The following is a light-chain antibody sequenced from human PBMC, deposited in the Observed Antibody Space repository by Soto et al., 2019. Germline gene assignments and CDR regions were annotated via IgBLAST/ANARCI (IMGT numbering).Light chain of an antibody. CDR1: SSDVGSYNL. J-gene: IGLJ2*01. V-gene: IGLV2-23*02. CDR2: EVS. CDR3: CSYSGSSTSVV. Sequence: QSALTQPASVSGSPGQSITISCTGTSSDVGSYNLVSWYQQHPGKAPKLMIYEVSKRPSGVSNRFSGSKSGNTASLTISGVQAADEADYYCCSYSGSSTSVVFGGGTKVTVL.